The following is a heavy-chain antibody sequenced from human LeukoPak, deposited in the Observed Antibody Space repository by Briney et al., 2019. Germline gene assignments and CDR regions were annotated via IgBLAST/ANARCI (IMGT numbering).Heavy chain of an antibody. D-gene: IGHD6-6*01. V-gene: IGHV3-30*02. CDR1: GFTFSSYG. J-gene: IGHJ4*02. CDR3: ARDTVGYSTSPYFDY. CDR2: IRYDGSNK. Sequence: GGSLRLSCAASGFTFSSYGMHWVRQAPGKGLEWVAFIRYDGSNKYYADSVKGRFTISRDNAKNSLYLQMNSLRAEDTAVYYCARDTVGYSTSPYFDYWGQGTLVTVSS.